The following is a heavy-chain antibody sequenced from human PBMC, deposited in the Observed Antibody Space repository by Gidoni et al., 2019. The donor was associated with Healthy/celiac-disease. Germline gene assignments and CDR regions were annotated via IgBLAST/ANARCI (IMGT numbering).Heavy chain of an antibody. CDR1: GFTFSSYG. Sequence: QVQLVESGGGVVQPGRSLRLSCAASGFTFSSYGMHWVRKAPGKGLEWVAVISYDGSNKYYADPVKGRFTISRDNSKNTLYLQMNSLRAEDTAVYYCAKDWGGSGGSCHYWGQGTLVTVSS. D-gene: IGHD2-15*01. V-gene: IGHV3-30*18. CDR2: ISYDGSNK. J-gene: IGHJ4*02. CDR3: AKDWGGSGGSCHY.